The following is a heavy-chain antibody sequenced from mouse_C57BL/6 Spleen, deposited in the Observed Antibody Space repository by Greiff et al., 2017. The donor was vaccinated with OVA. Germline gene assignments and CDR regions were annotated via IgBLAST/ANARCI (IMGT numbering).Heavy chain of an antibody. V-gene: IGHV1-78*01. CDR3: ARDYGSSYPWFAY. J-gene: IGHJ3*01. CDR2: IYPRDGST. D-gene: IGHD1-1*01. Sequence: VQLVESDAELVKPGASVKISCKVSGYTFTDHTIHWMKQRPEQGLEWIGYIYPRDGSTKYNEKFKGKATLTADKSSSTAYMQLNSLTSEDSAVYFCARDYGSSYPWFAYWGQGTLVTVSA. CDR1: GYTFTDHT.